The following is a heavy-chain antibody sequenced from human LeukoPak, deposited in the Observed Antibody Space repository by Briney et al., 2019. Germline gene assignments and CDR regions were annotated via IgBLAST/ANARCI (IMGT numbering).Heavy chain of an antibody. CDR3: AKFESRRTHYFDY. D-gene: IGHD1-14*01. J-gene: IGHJ4*02. Sequence: PGGSLRLSCAASGFTFSSYAMHWVRQAPGKGLEWVAVISYDGSNKYYADSVKGRFTISRDNSKNTLYLQMNSLRAEDTAVYYCAKFESRRTHYFDYWGQGTLVTVSS. V-gene: IGHV3-30-3*01. CDR2: ISYDGSNK. CDR1: GFTFSSYA.